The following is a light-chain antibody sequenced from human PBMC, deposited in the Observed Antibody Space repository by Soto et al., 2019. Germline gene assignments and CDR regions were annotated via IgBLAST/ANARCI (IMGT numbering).Light chain of an antibody. V-gene: IGKV1-27*01. J-gene: IGKJ1*01. CDR3: EKYNSAPRT. CDR1: QGISNY. Sequence: DIQMTQSPSSLSASVGDRVTITCRASQGISNYLAWYQQKPGKVPKLLIYAPSTLQTGIPSRFSGSGSGTAFTLTISSLQTADVATYYCEKYNSAPRTFGQGTKVEIK. CDR2: APS.